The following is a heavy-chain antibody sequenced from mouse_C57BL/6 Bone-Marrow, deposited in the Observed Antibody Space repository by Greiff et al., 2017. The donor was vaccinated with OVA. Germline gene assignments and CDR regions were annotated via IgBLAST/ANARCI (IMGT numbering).Heavy chain of an antibody. J-gene: IGHJ4*01. Sequence: ESGPELVKPGASVKLSCKASGYTFTSYDINWVKQRPGQGLEWIGWIYPRDGSTKYNEQFKGKATLTVATSSSTAYMELHSLTSEDSAVYFCARFAYYYGSSDVRYYAMDYWGQGTSVTVSS. V-gene: IGHV1-85*01. CDR2: IYPRDGST. D-gene: IGHD1-1*01. CDR1: GYTFTSYD. CDR3: ARFAYYYGSSDVRYYAMDY.